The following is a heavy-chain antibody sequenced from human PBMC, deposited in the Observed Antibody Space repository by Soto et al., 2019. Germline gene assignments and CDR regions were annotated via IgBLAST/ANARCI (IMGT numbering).Heavy chain of an antibody. J-gene: IGHJ4*02. CDR3: ARQQAPYYYDSSGYYYDY. Sequence: SETLSLTCTVSGGSISSSSYYWGWIRQPPGKGLEWIGSIYYSGSTYYNPSLKSRVTISVDTSKNQFSLKLSSVTAADTAVYYCARQQAPYYYDSSGYYYDYWGQGTLVTVSP. D-gene: IGHD3-22*01. CDR1: GGSISSSSYY. CDR2: IYYSGST. V-gene: IGHV4-39*01.